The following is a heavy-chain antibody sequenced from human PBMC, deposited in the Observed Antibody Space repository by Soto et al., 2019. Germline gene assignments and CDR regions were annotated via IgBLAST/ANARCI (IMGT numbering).Heavy chain of an antibody. CDR2: ISGTGDTK. Sequence: GSLRLSCAASGLFFSDYYLSWIRQAPGKALECVAYISGTGDTKYYADSVTGRFTISRDNPKNSLYLQMNSLRPEDAAVYYCAIGGGQIYYKGLDVWGHGTTVTVSS. CDR3: AIGGGQIYYKGLDV. CDR1: GLFFSDYY. J-gene: IGHJ6*02. D-gene: IGHD3-10*01. V-gene: IGHV3-11*01.